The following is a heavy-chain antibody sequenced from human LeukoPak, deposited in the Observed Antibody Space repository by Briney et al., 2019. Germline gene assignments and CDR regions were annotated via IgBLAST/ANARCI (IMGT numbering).Heavy chain of an antibody. CDR1: GGSFSGYY. D-gene: IGHD3-22*01. CDR3: ARVRPYYYDSSGCYPPDY. V-gene: IGHV4-34*01. CDR2: INHSGST. J-gene: IGHJ4*02. Sequence: SETLSLTCAVYGGSFSGYYWSWIRQPPGKGLEWIGEINHSGSTNYNPSLKSRVTISVDTSKNQFSLKLSSVTAADTAVYYCARVRPYYYDSSGCYPPDYWGQGTLVTVSS.